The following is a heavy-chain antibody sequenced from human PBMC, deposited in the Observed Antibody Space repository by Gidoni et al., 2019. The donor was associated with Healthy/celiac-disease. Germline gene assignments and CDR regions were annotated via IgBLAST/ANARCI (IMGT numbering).Heavy chain of an antibody. D-gene: IGHD2-2*01. V-gene: IGHV1-18*01. CDR3: ARDPGGDIVVVPAAQLYYYYYYMDV. CDR1: GYTFTSYG. CDR2: ISAYNGNT. J-gene: IGHJ6*03. Sequence: QVQLVQSGSEVKKPGASVKVSCKASGYTFTSYGIRWVRPAPGQGLEWVGWISAYNGNTNYAQKLQGRVTMTTDTSTSTAYMELRSLRSDDTAVYYCARDPGGDIVVVPAAQLYYYYYYMDVWGKGTTVTVSS.